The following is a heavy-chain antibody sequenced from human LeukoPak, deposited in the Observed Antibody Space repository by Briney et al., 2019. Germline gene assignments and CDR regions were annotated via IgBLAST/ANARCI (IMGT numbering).Heavy chain of an antibody. CDR2: ISYDGSKK. CDR3: ARETGSSGWLDSDY. D-gene: IGHD6-19*01. CDR1: GFTFSTYA. J-gene: IGHJ4*02. V-gene: IGHV3-30*04. Sequence: GGSLRLSCAASGFTFSTYAMHWVRQAPGKGLEWVAIISYDGSKKYHADSVKGRFTISRDNSKDTLYLQMSSLRADDTAVYYCARETGSSGWLDSDYWGQGTLVIVSS.